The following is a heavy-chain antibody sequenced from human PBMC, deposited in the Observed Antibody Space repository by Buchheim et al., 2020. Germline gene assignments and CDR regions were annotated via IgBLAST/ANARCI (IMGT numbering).Heavy chain of an antibody. CDR1: GFTFSSYG. J-gene: IGHJ6*02. CDR2: ISYDGSNK. V-gene: IGHV3-30*18. CDR3: AKDTNGDYSNYYYYYGMDV. Sequence: QVQLVESGGGVVQPGRSLRLSCAASGFTFSSYGMHWVRQAPGKGLEWVAVISYDGSNKYYADSVKGRFTISRDNSKNTLSLQMNSLRAEDTAVYYCAKDTNGDYSNYYYYYGMDVWGQGTT. D-gene: IGHD4-17*01.